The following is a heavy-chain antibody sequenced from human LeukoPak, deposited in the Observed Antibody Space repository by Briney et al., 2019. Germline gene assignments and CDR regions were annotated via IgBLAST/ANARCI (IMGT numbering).Heavy chain of an antibody. J-gene: IGHJ4*02. Sequence: GGSLRLSCAASGFTLSSNYMTWLRQAPGKGLEWVSVIYSGGITYYADSVKGRFTISRDNSKNTLYLQMNSLRAADTAVYYCARCGWELSYWGQGTLVTVSS. CDR3: ARCGWELSY. CDR2: IYSGGIT. V-gene: IGHV3-53*01. D-gene: IGHD3-10*01. CDR1: GFTLSSNY.